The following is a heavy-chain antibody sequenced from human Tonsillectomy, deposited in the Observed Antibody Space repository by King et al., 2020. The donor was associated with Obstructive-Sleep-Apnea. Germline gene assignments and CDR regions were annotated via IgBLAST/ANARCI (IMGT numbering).Heavy chain of an antibody. V-gene: IGHV3-30*02. Sequence: VQLVESGGGVVQPGGSLRLSCVASGFTFSSYGVHWVRQAPGKGLEWVAFTRYDGSNKNFADSLKGRFTISRDNSKNTLYLQMSSLRAEDTAVYYCAKDRRDYLVSNDAFDIWGQGTMVTVSS. D-gene: IGHD4-11*01. CDR1: GFTFSSYG. CDR3: AKDRRDYLVSNDAFDI. J-gene: IGHJ3*02. CDR2: TRYDGSNK.